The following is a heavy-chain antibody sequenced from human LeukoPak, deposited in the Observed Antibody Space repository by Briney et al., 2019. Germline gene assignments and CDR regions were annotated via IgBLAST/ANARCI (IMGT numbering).Heavy chain of an antibody. CDR2: IIPILGIA. CDR1: GGTFSSYA. V-gene: IGHV1-69*04. D-gene: IGHD3-16*01. CDR3: ARPPEEGVYYFDY. Sequence: ASVKVSCKASGGTFSSYAISGVRQAPGRGLEWMGRIIPILGIANNPRKFQSRLTITADKYTSTASKELSSLRSDDAAVYYCARPPEEGVYYFDYWGQGTLVTVSS. J-gene: IGHJ4*02.